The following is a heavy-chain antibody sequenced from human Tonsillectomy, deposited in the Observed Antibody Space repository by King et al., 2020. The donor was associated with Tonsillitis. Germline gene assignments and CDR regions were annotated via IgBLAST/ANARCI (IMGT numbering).Heavy chain of an antibody. CDR2: INHSGST. CDR1: GGSFSDYY. Sequence: VQLQQWGAGLLNPSETLSLTCAVYGGSFSDYYWTWIRQPPGKGLEWIGEINHSGSTNYNPSFKSRVTISVDTSKNQFSLKLSSVTAADTAVYYCARSGGQLGMLYGMDVWGQGTTVTVSS. CDR3: ARSGGQLGMLYGMDV. D-gene: IGHD6-6*01. V-gene: IGHV4-34*01. J-gene: IGHJ6*02.